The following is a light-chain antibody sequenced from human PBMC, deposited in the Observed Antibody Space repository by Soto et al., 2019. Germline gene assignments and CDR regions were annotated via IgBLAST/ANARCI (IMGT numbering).Light chain of an antibody. V-gene: IGKV1-39*01. CDR1: QSVSSF. J-gene: IGKJ4*01. CDR2: AAS. Sequence: EIQMTQAPSSLSASVGDRVPLTCRASQSVSSFLNWFHQKPGKAPKLLIFAASSLPSGVPPRFSGSGSGTEFTLTISSLQPEDFATYYCQQSYSTPFTFGGGTKVDIK. CDR3: QQSYSTPFT.